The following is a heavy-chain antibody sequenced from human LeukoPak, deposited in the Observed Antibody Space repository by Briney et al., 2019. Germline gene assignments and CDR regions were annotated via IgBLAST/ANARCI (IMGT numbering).Heavy chain of an antibody. V-gene: IGHV3-30*18. J-gene: IGHJ4*02. CDR2: ISYDGSNK. Sequence: PGRSLRLSCAASGFTFSSYGMHWVRQAPGKGLEWVAVISYDGSNKYYADSVKGRFTISRDNSKNTLYLQMNSLRAEDTAVYYCAKNRRRFGELANFDYWGQGTLVTVSS. CDR1: GFTFSSYG. D-gene: IGHD3-10*01. CDR3: AKNRRRFGELANFDY.